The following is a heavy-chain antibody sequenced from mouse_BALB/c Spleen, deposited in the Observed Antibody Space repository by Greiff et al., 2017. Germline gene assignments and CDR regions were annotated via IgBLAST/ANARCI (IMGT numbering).Heavy chain of an antibody. CDR3: ARGGYSYFDY. D-gene: IGHD2-3*01. CDR2: ISSGSSTI. J-gene: IGHJ2*01. CDR1: GFTFSSFG. V-gene: IGHV5-17*02. Sequence: EVKVVESGGGLVQPGGSRKLSCAASGFTFSSFGMHWVRQAPEKGLEWVAYISSGSSTIYYADTVKGRFTISRDNPKNTLFLQMTSLRSEDTAMYYCARGGYSYFDYWGQGTTLTVSS.